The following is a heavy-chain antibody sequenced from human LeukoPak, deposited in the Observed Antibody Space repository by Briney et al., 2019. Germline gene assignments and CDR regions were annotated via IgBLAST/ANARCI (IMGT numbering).Heavy chain of an antibody. D-gene: IGHD4-17*01. CDR3: AKDQIPTGD. CDR1: GFTFSDYA. V-gene: IGHV3-23*01. J-gene: IGHJ4*02. Sequence: TGGSLRLSFAASGFTFSDYALGWVRQAPGRGLEWVATLSGSGAGTYYSDSVQGRFTISRDNSKRTLFLQMNSLRAEDTAFYYCAKDQIPTGDWGQGTLVTVSS. CDR2: LSGSGAGT.